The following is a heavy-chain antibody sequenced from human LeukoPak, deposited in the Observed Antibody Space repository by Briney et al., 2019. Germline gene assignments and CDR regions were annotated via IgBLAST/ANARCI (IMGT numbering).Heavy chain of an antibody. CDR3: VRHATTYFFLDY. CDR1: GGSISSGDYY. J-gene: IGHJ4*02. D-gene: IGHD4-17*01. CDR2: IYYSGST. V-gene: IGHV4-30-4*01. Sequence: SETLSLTCTVSGGSISSGDYYWSWIRQPPGKGLEWIGYIYYSGSTYYNPSLKSRVTISVDTSKNQFSLKLNSVTAADTAVYFCVRHATTYFFLDYWGQGTLVTVSS.